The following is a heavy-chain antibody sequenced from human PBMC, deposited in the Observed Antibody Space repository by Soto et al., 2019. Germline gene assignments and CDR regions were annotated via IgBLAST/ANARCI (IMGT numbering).Heavy chain of an antibody. CDR1: GYSISSGYY. CDR3: ASQPIVFLLYYWY. V-gene: IGHV4-38-2*01. J-gene: IGHJ2*01. D-gene: IGHD2-15*01. CDR2: IYHSGST. Sequence: TSAVYGYSISSGYYWGWIRQPPGKGLEWIGSIYHSGSTYYNPSLKSRVTISVDTSKNQFSLKLSSVTAADTAVYYCASQPIVFLLYYWY.